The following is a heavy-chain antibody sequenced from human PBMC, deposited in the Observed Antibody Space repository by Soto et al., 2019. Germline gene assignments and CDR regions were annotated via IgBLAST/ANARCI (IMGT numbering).Heavy chain of an antibody. J-gene: IGHJ4*02. CDR3: ARQQLPASVNFDY. CDR1: GGSISSYY. D-gene: IGHD5-18*01. V-gene: IGHV4-59*01. Sequence: SETLSLTCTVSGGSISSYYWSWIRQPPGKGLEWIGYIYYSGSTNYNPSLKSRVTISVDTSKNQFSLKLSSVTAADTAVYYCARQQLPASVNFDYWGQGTLVTVSS. CDR2: IYYSGST.